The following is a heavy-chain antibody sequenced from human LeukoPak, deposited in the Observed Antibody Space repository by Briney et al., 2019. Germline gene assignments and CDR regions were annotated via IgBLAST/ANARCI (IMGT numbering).Heavy chain of an antibody. Sequence: GGSLRLSCAASGFTFTAHSMNWVRQAPGKGLEWVSAISGSGGSTYYADSVKGRFTISRDNSKNTLYLQMNSLRAEDTAVYYCAKDLPLWFGESYFDYWGQGTLVTVSS. V-gene: IGHV3-23*01. CDR1: GFTFTAHS. CDR3: AKDLPLWFGESYFDY. J-gene: IGHJ4*02. D-gene: IGHD3-10*01. CDR2: ISGSGGST.